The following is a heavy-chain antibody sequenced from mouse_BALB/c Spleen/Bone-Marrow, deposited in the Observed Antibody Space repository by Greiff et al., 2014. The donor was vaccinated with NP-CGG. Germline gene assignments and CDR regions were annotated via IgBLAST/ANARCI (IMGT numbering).Heavy chain of an antibody. CDR1: GFNIKDTY. V-gene: IGHV14-3*02. CDR2: IDPANGYT. CDR3: ATLTGTFDY. Sequence: EVQLQQSGAELVKPGASVKLSCTASGFNIKDTYMNWVKQRAEQGLEWIGRIDPANGYTEYDPKFQGKATIIADTSSNPAYLQLGSLTSEDTAVYYCATLTGTFDYWAQGTTLTVSS. J-gene: IGHJ2*01. D-gene: IGHD4-1*01.